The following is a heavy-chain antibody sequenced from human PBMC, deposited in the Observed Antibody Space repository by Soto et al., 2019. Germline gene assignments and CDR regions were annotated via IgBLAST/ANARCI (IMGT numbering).Heavy chain of an antibody. V-gene: IGHV4-34*01. CDR2: MSHGGGT. D-gene: IGHD1-1*01. Sequence: QVQLQQWGAGLLKPSETLSLTCAVFVGSVGGGNYYWGWIRHPPGKGREGIGEMSHGGGTHFNPSLKSRVTISVDTSKNHFSLKMSSVTAADTALYYCARVERGTATTVVDAFDIWGPGTMVTVSS. CDR1: VGSVGGGNYY. J-gene: IGHJ3*02. CDR3: ARVERGTATTVVDAFDI.